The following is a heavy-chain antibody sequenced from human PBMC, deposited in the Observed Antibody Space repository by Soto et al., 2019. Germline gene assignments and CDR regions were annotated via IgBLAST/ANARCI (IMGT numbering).Heavy chain of an antibody. D-gene: IGHD3-10*01. V-gene: IGHV4-4*07. Sequence: SETLSLTCTVSGGSISGSYWNWMRQPAGKGLEWIGCVYSSGTTTYNPSLKSRVTMSVDTSKNQFSLKLTSVTAADTAVYFCAKDASGGYNWFDPWGQGTLVTVSS. CDR3: AKDASGGYNWFDP. CDR2: VYSSGTT. J-gene: IGHJ5*02. CDR1: GGSISGSY.